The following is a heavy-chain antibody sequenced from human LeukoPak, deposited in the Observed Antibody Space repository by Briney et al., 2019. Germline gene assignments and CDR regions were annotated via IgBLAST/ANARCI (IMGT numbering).Heavy chain of an antibody. CDR3: TTDPMNGQQWLVRNWFDP. D-gene: IGHD6-19*01. CDR1: GFTFSSYS. J-gene: IGHJ5*02. Sequence: PGGSLRLSCAASGFTFSSYSMNWVRQAPGKGLEWVSSISSSSSYIYYADSVKGRFTISRDNAKNSLYLQMNSLKTEDTAVYYCTTDPMNGQQWLVRNWFDPWGQGTLVTVSS. CDR2: ISSSSSYI. V-gene: IGHV3-21*03.